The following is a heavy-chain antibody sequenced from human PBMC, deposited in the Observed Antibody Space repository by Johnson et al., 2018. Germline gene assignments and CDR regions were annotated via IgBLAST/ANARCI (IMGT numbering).Heavy chain of an antibody. J-gene: IGHJ6*03. Sequence: EVQLLESGGGLVKPGGSLRLSCAASGFAFSSYGMNWVRQAPGKGLEWVSSISSSSSYIYYADSVKGRFTISRENAKNSLYLQMNSLRAEDTAVYYCARKVAQQYYVYHYYMDVWGKGTTVTVSS. CDR3: ARKVAQQYYVYHYYMDV. CDR1: GFAFSSYG. V-gene: IGHV3-21*01. CDR2: ISSSSSYI. D-gene: IGHD2-15*01.